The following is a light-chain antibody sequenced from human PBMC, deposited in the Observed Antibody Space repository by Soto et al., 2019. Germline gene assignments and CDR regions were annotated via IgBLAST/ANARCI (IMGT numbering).Light chain of an antibody. V-gene: IGKV1-5*01. CDR2: DAS. Sequence: DIQMTQSPSTLSASVGDRVTITCRASQSISSWLAWYQQKAGKAPKLLIYDASTLESGVPSRFSGSGSGTEFTLTITSLQPDDFATYYCQQYNTYPETFGQGTKGDIK. CDR3: QQYNTYPET. CDR1: QSISSW. J-gene: IGKJ1*01.